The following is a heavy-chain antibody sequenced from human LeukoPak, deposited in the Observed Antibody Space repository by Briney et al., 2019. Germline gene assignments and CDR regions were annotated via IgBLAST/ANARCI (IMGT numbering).Heavy chain of an antibody. V-gene: IGHV4-39*01. Sequence: SETLSLTCTVSGGSISSSTYYWAWVRQPPGKGLEWIASIYYSGTTYYNPSLKSRVTISVDTSKNRFSLKLTSVTAADTAVFYCARLPQRSDVLTSYANSFDYWGQGTLVTVSS. CDR3: ARLPQRSDVLTSYANSFDY. CDR2: IYYSGTT. D-gene: IGHD3-9*01. J-gene: IGHJ4*02. CDR1: GGSISSSTYY.